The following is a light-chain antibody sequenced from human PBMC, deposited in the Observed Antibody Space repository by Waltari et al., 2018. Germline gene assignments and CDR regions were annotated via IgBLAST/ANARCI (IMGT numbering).Light chain of an antibody. CDR2: EAS. CDR1: EDIGGS. J-gene: IGKJ3*01. CDR3: QQRYNWIFT. Sequence: VLTQSPATLSLSPGERATLSCRASEDIGGSLAWYQQRPGQAPRVLIYEASNRATGIPARFSGSGSGTDFTLTISSLESEDFAVYYCQQRYNWIFTFGPGTQVDI. V-gene: IGKV3-11*01.